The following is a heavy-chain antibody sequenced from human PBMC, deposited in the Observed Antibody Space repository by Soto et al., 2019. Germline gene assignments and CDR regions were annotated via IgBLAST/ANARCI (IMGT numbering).Heavy chain of an antibody. CDR1: GFTFSSYA. CDR3: ARGAHIEADGTYWFDT. J-gene: IGHJ5*02. V-gene: IGHV3-30-3*01. D-gene: IGHD6-13*01. CDR2: ISYDGSNK. Sequence: GGSLRLSCAASGFTFSSYAMHWVRQAPGKGLEWVAVISYDGSNKYYADSVKGRFTISRDNSKDTLYLQMNSLRAEDTAVYYCARGAHIEADGTYWFDTWGQGTLVTVSS.